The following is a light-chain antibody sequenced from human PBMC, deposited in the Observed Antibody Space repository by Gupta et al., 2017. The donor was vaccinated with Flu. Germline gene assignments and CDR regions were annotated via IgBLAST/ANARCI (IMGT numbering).Light chain of an antibody. CDR1: SSDVGGYNY. V-gene: IGLV2-14*01. Sequence: QSALPPPASVSGSPGQSLTISCTGTSSDVGGYNYVSWYQQHPGKAPKLMIYEVSNRPSGVSNRFSGSKSGNTASLTISGLQAEDEADYYCSSYTSSSTGVFGGGTKLTVL. CDR2: EVS. CDR3: SSYTSSSTGV. J-gene: IGLJ2*01.